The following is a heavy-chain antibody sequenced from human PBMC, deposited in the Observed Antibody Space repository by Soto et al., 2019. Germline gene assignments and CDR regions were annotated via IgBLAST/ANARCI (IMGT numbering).Heavy chain of an antibody. CDR1: GFTFSTYW. CDR2: IKQDGSEK. CDR3: ARGRGVTIPEGY. D-gene: IGHD4-17*01. Sequence: EVQLVESGGGLVQPGGSLRLSCAASGFTFSTYWMSWVRQAPGKGLEWVANIKQDGSEKYYMDSVKGRFTISRDNAKDSLFLQMNSLRVEDTAVYYRARGRGVTIPEGYWGQGTLVTVSS. V-gene: IGHV3-7*04. J-gene: IGHJ4*02.